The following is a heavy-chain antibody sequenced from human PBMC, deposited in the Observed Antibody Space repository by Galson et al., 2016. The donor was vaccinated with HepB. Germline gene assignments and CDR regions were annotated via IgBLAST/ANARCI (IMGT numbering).Heavy chain of an antibody. J-gene: IGHJ5*02. CDR2: IYTSGST. CDR3: ARGTSSSWGRFRSLGVGDWFDP. V-gene: IGHV4-61*02. Sequence: LSLTCTVSGGSISSGSYYWSRIRQPAGKGLEWIGRIYTSGSTNYNPSLKSRVPISVDTSKNQFSLTLSAVTAADTAVYYCARGTSSSWGRFRSLGVGDWFDPWGQGTLVTVSS. CDR1: GGSISSGSYY. D-gene: IGHD6-13*01.